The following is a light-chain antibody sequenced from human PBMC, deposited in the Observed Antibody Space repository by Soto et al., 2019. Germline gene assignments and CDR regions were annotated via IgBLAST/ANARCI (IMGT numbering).Light chain of an antibody. CDR1: QSVSSY. Sequence: EIVLTQSPATLSLSPGERATLSCRASQSVSSYLAWYQQKPGQAPRLLIYDASHRATGIPARFRGSGSGTAFTLTISSLEPEDFAVYYCQQRSNWPPWTFGQGTKVEIK. J-gene: IGKJ1*01. CDR2: DAS. V-gene: IGKV3-11*01. CDR3: QQRSNWPPWT.